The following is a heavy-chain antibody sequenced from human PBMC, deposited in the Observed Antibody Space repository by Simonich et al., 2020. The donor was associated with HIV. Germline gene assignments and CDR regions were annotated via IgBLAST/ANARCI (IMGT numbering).Heavy chain of an antibody. Sequence: QLQLQESGPGLVKPSETLSLTCTVSGVSISSCSYYWGWIRQPPGKGPEWIGSISDSGSTYYNPSLKSRVTISVDTSKNQFSLKLGSVTAADTAVYYCARHLYLGSGSYYPYYYYYYMDVWGKGTTVTVSS. D-gene: IGHD3-10*01. CDR1: GVSISSCSYY. J-gene: IGHJ6*03. CDR3: ARHLYLGSGSYYPYYYYYYMDV. V-gene: IGHV4-39*01. CDR2: ISDSGST.